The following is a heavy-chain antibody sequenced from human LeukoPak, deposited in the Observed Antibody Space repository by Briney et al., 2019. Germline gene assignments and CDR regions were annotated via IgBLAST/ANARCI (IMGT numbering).Heavy chain of an antibody. CDR3: ARDHPSPYYDFWSGYYRDYGMDV. D-gene: IGHD3-3*01. CDR2: ISSSSSYI. V-gene: IGHV3-21*01. CDR1: GFTFSSYS. Sequence: PGGSLRLSCAASGFTFSSYSMNWVRQAPGKGLEWVSSISSSSSYIYYADSVKGRFTISRDNAKNSLYLQMNSLRAEDTAVYYCARDHPSPYYDFWSGYYRDYGMDVWGQGTTVTVSS. J-gene: IGHJ6*02.